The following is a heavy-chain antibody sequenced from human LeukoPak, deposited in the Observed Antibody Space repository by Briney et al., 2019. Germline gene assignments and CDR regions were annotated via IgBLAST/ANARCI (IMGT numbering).Heavy chain of an antibody. CDR2: ISYTNII. V-gene: IGHV3-48*01. CDR3: ARRVYNSGWYIDY. J-gene: IGHJ4*02. Sequence: SGGSLRLSCAASGFTFSTYSMNWVRQAPGKGLEWVSYISYTNIIYYADSVKGRFTISRDNAKNSLYLQMNSLRAEDTAVYYCARRVYNSGWYIDYWGQXTLXXVSS. D-gene: IGHD6-19*01. CDR1: GFTFSTYS.